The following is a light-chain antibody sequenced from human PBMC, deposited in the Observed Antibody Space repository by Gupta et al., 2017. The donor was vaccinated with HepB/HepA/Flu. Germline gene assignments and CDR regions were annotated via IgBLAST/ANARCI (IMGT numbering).Light chain of an antibody. Sequence: EIVLTQSPGTLSLSPGERATLSCRASQSVSSIYLAWYQQQPGQAPRLLIYATSNRATGIPDRFSGSGSGTDCTLTIRRLEPEDFAVYYCQQYGNSPWTFGQGTKVEIK. V-gene: IGKV3-20*01. CDR1: QSVSSIY. CDR3: QQYGNSPWT. CDR2: ATS. J-gene: IGKJ1*01.